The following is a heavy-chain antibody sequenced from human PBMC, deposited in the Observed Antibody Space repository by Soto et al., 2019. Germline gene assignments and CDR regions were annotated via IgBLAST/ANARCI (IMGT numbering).Heavy chain of an antibody. Sequence: GGSLRLSCAASGFTFSRYWMSWVRQAPGKGLEWVANIKQDGSEKYYVDSVKGRFTISRDNAKNSLYLQMNSLRAEDTAVYYCAKSPYFFRGPLDYWGQGTLVTVSS. J-gene: IGHJ4*02. D-gene: IGHD3-9*01. CDR1: GFTFSRYW. V-gene: IGHV3-7*03. CDR2: IKQDGSEK. CDR3: AKSPYFFRGPLDY.